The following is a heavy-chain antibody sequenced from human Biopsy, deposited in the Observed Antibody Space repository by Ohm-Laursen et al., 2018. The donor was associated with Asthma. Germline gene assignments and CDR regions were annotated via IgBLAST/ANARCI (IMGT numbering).Heavy chain of an antibody. CDR1: GFAVSRDY. CDR2: IYSGGTS. D-gene: IGHD6-19*01. Sequence: SLRLSCAASGFAVSRDYMFWVRQAPGKGLEWVSVIYSGGTSHTADSVRGRFTISRDFSKNTLHLQMHSLRVEDTAVYYRARGDSSGWSHYYFDYWGQGTLVTVSS. J-gene: IGHJ4*02. CDR3: ARGDSSGWSHYYFDY. V-gene: IGHV3-53*01.